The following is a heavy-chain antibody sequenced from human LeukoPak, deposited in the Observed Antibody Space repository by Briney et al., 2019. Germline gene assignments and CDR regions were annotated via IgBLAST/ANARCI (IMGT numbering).Heavy chain of an antibody. Sequence: GGSLRLSCAASGFTFSSHWMHWVREAPGKGVVWVSRIKGEGSRTFYADSVKGRFTISRDNAKNTLYLQMNSLRAEDTAVYYSARSDHFDYWGQGTLVTVSS. CDR3: ARSDHFDY. CDR1: GFTFSSHW. CDR2: IKGEGSRT. J-gene: IGHJ4*02. V-gene: IGHV3-74*01.